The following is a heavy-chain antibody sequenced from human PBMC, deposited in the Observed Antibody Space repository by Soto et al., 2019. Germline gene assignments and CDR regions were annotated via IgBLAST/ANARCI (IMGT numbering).Heavy chain of an antibody. J-gene: IGHJ4*02. CDR2: ISSSGSTI. CDR3: AREVAYGDKPGY. CDR1: GFTFSSYE. V-gene: IGHV3-48*03. Sequence: GGSLRLSCAASGFTFSSYEMNWVRQAPGEGLEWVSYISSSGSTIYYADSVKGRFTISRDNAKNSLYLQMNSLRAEDTAVYYCAREVAYGDKPGYWGQGTLVTVSS. D-gene: IGHD4-17*01.